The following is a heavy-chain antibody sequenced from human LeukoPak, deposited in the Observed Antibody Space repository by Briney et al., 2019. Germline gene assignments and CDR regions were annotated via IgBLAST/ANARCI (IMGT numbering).Heavy chain of an antibody. V-gene: IGHV5-51*01. Sequence: GESLQTSCKDSGYSFTNYWIGWVRQMPGKGLEWMGIIHSADSNTKYSPSFQGQVTISADKSISTAYLQWSGLKASDTAMYYCAGARHGDYRWDYWGQGTLVTVSS. CDR1: GYSFTNYW. J-gene: IGHJ4*02. CDR3: AGARHGDYRWDY. D-gene: IGHD4-17*01. CDR2: IHSADSNT.